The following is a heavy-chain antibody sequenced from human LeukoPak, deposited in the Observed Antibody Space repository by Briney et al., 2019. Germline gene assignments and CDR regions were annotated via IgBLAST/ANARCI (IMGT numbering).Heavy chain of an antibody. CDR3: ARELYCSGGSCYSGLFDY. D-gene: IGHD2-15*01. V-gene: IGHV1-2*02. J-gene: IGHJ4*02. CDR2: INPNSGGT. Sequence: GASVKVSCNASGYTFTGYYMHWVRQAPGQGLEWMGWINPNSGGTNYAQKFQGGVTMTRDTSISTASMELSRLRSDDTAVYYCARELYCSGGSCYSGLFDYWGQGTLVTVSS. CDR1: GYTFTGYY.